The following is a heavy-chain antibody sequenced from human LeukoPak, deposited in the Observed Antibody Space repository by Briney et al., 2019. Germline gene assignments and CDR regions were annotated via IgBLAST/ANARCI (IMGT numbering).Heavy chain of an antibody. CDR3: ARVGGAWSILYY. V-gene: IGHV3-21*01. D-gene: IGHD6-19*01. CDR2: ITSSRTYI. J-gene: IGHJ4*02. CDR1: GFTFSDYS. Sequence: GGSLRLSCAASGFTFSDYSMNWVRQAPGKGLEWVSSITSSRTYIYYADSVKGRFTISRDNAKNSLFLQMNSLRAEDTAVYYCARVGGAWSILYYWGQGTLVTVSS.